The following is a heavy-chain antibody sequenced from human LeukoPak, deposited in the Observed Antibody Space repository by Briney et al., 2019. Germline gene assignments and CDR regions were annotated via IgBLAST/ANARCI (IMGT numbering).Heavy chain of an antibody. CDR1: GYSFSGYY. D-gene: IGHD6-19*01. CDR3: ARAPYSSGADY. Sequence: ASVKVSCKASGYSFSGYYLHWVRQAPGQGLEWMGRIKPNSGATDYAQKFQDRVTMTRDTSTGTAYMELRSLRSDDTAVYYCARAPYSSGADYWGQGTLVTVSS. CDR2: IKPNSGAT. V-gene: IGHV1-2*06. J-gene: IGHJ4*02.